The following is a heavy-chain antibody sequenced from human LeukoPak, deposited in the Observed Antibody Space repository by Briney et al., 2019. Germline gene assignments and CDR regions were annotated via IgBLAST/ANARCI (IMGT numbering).Heavy chain of an antibody. J-gene: IGHJ4*02. CDR3: ARGLRRLVSITPIGY. V-gene: IGHV1-8*02. Sequence: ASVKVSCKASGGTFSSYVINWVRQATGQGLEWMGWMNPNSGNTGYAQKFQGRVTMTRNTSISTAYMELSSLRSEDTAVYCCARGLRRLVSITPIGYWGQGTLVTVSS. D-gene: IGHD3-9*01. CDR1: GGTFSSYV. CDR2: MNPNSGNT.